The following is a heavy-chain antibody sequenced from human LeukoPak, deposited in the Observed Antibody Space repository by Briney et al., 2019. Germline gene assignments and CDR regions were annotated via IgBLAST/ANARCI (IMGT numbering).Heavy chain of an antibody. D-gene: IGHD3-10*02. CDR2: ISSSGSVT. J-gene: IGHJ6*04. Sequence: GGSLRLSCAASGFTFSSYEMNWVRQAPGKGLEWVSYISSSGSVTYYADSVKGRFTITRDNAKNSLYLQMNSLRAEDTAVYYCAELGITMIGGVWGKGTTVTISS. CDR3: AELGITMIGGV. V-gene: IGHV3-48*03. CDR1: GFTFSSYE.